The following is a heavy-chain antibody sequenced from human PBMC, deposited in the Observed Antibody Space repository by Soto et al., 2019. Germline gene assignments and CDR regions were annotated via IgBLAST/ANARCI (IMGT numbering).Heavy chain of an antibody. CDR1: GLTFNHYG. D-gene: IGHD6-6*01. CDR3: AIVIVLGASTIEF. V-gene: IGHV3-23*01. J-gene: IGHJ4*02. CDR2: ISGSGGTT. Sequence: EQLLESGGCLGQPGGSLTLSCAASGLTFNHYGMACVLQAPGKGLEWVSVISGSGGTTYYADSVKGRVTISRDNSKSTVYLQMTSLRVEDTALYFCAIVIVLGASTIEFWGPGTLVTVSS.